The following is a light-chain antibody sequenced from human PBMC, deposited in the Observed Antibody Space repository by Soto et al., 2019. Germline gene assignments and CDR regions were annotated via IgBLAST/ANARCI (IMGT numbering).Light chain of an antibody. CDR2: DGS. CDR1: QSISTW. J-gene: IGKJ4*01. V-gene: IGKV1-5*01. Sequence: DIQMTQSPSTLSASVGDRVTITCRASQSISTWLAWYQQKPGKAPKFLIFDGSSLQSGVPSRFSGSGSGTEFTLTSSSLQPDDFATYYCQQANSFPLTFGGGTKVDIK. CDR3: QQANSFPLT.